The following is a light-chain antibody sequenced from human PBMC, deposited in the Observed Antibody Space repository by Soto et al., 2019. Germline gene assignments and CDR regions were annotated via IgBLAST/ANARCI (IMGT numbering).Light chain of an antibody. Sequence: AIRMTQSPSSFSASTGDRVTITCRASQGISSYLAWYQQKPGKAPKLLIYAASTLQSGVPSRFSGSGSGTDFTLPTICLQSEDDATYYCQQYYSYPPTFGQGTKLEIK. CDR3: QQYYSYPPT. CDR1: QGISSY. J-gene: IGKJ2*01. V-gene: IGKV1-8*01. CDR2: AAS.